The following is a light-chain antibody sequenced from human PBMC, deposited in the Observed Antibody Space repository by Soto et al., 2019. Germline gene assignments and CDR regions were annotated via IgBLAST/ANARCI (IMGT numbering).Light chain of an antibody. J-gene: IGLJ2*01. CDR2: EGS. Sequence: QSALTQPASVSGSPGQSITIYCTGTSSDVGSYNLVSWYQQHPGKAPKLMIYEGSKRPSGVSNRFSGSKSGNTASLTISGLQAEDEADYYCCSYAGSSTGVFCGGTKLTVL. V-gene: IGLV2-23*01. CDR3: CSYAGSSTGV. CDR1: SSDVGSYNL.